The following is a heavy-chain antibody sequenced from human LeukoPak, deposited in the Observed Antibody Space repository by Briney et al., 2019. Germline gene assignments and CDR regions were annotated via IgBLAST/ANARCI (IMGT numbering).Heavy chain of an antibody. J-gene: IGHJ4*02. D-gene: IGHD3-10*01. V-gene: IGHV3-23*01. CDR3: AKRGVVIRVILVGFHKEAYYFDS. CDR1: GITLSNYG. CDR2: ISDSSGSP. Sequence: GGSLRLSCAVSGITLSNYGMSWVRQAPGKGLEWVAGISDSSGSPNYADSVKGRFTISRDNPKNTLYLQMNSLRAEDTAVYFCAKRGVVIRVILVGFHKEAYYFDSWGRGALVTVSS.